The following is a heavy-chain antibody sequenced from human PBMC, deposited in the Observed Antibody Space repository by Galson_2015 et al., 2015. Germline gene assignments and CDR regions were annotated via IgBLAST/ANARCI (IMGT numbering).Heavy chain of an antibody. CDR1: GFTFSDYY. V-gene: IGHV3-11*01. D-gene: IGHD6-19*01. CDR2: ISSSGSTI. J-gene: IGHJ4*02. CDR3: ARVPAVAGYFDY. Sequence: SLRLSCATSGFTFSDYYMSWLRQAPGKGLEWVSYISSSGSTIYYADSVKGRSTISRDNAKNSLYLQMNSLRAEDTAVYYCARVPAVAGYFDYWGQGTLVTVSP.